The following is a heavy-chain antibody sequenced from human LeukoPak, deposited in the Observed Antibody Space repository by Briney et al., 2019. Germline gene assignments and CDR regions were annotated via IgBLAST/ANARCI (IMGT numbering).Heavy chain of an antibody. J-gene: IGHJ6*04. CDR1: GFTFSSYG. D-gene: IGHD6-19*01. CDR2: ISYDGSNK. CDR3: AKDIAVAGIYYYYGMDV. V-gene: IGHV3-30*18. Sequence: PGGSLRLSCAASGFTFSSYGMHWVRQAPGKGLEWVAVISYDGSNKYYADSVKGRFTISRDNSKNTPYLQMNSLRAEDTAVYYCAKDIAVAGIYYYYGMDVWGKGTTVTVSS.